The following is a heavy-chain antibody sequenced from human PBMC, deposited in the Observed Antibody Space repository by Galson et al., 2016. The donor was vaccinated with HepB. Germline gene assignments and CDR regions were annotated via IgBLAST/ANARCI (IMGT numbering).Heavy chain of an antibody. Sequence: QSGAEVKKPGESLKISCRGSGYIFTTYWIAWVRQMPGKGLEWMGIIQPGDSTTRYSPSLQGQVSMSVDKSINTAYLQWSSLEASDTAIYFCARQRRSPVRRNYSAFNIWGQGTLVTVSS. CDR1: GYIFTTYW. CDR3: ARQRRSPVRRNYSAFNI. D-gene: IGHD4-11*01. V-gene: IGHV5-51*01. J-gene: IGHJ3*02. CDR2: IQPGDSTT.